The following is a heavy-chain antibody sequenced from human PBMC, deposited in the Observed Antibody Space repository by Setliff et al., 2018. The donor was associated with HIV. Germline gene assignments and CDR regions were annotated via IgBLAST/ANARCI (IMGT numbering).Heavy chain of an antibody. CDR1: GGSFSGYY. V-gene: IGHV4-34*01. J-gene: IGHJ4*02. D-gene: IGHD3-3*01. CDR2: INHSGST. CDR3: ARSPGYYDFWSGYYTNTLDY. Sequence: SLTCAVYGGSFSGYYWSWIRQPPGKGLEWIGEINHSGSTNYNPSLKSRVTISVDTSKNQFSLKLSSVTAADTAVYYCARSPGYYDFWSGYYTNTLDYWGQGTLVTVSS.